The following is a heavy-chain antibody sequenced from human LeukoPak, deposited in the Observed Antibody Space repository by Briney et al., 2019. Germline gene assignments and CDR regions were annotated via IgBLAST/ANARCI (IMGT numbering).Heavy chain of an antibody. J-gene: IGHJ4*02. CDR2: IYSGGST. CDR1: GFTISSNY. V-gene: IGHV3-53*01. CDR3: ARCTATSSTSCYAVDY. D-gene: IGHD2-2*01. Sequence: GGSLRLSCAASGFTISSNYMSWVRQAPGKGLEWVSVIYSGGSTYYADSVKGRFTISRDNAKNSLYLQMNSLRAEDTAVYYCARCTATSSTSCYAVDYWGQGTLVTVSS.